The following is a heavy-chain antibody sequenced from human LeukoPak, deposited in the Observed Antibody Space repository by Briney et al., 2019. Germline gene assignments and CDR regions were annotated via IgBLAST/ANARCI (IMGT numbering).Heavy chain of an antibody. CDR1: GFTFSSYS. Sequence: PGGSLRLSCAASGFTFSSYSMNWVRQAPGKGLEWVSCISSSSSYIYYADSVKGRFTISRDNAKNSLYLQMNSLRAEDTAVYHCARAAGGLSGYDSYYFDYLGQGILVTVSS. CDR2: ISSSSSYI. D-gene: IGHD5-12*01. V-gene: IGHV3-21*06. J-gene: IGHJ4*02. CDR3: ARAAGGLSGYDSYYFDY.